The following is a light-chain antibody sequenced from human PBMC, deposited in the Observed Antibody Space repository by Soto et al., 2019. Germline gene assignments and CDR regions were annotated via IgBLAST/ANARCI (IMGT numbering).Light chain of an antibody. CDR1: QGLTNH. CDR2: GSS. CDR3: QQYDHMVT. J-gene: IGKJ4*01. Sequence: DLQLTQSPSSLSASVGDRVTITCQASQGLTNHLNWYQQKPGKAPKLLIHGSSQLETGVPSRFSGGGSGTSFTFTIVSLQPEDIATYYCQQYDHMVTFGGGTKVEIK. V-gene: IGKV1-33*01.